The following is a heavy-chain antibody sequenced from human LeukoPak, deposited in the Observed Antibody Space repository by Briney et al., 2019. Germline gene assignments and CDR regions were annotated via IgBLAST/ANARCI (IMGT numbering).Heavy chain of an antibody. CDR1: GGSISSGGYY. D-gene: IGHD1-14*01. CDR2: IHNSGRT. Sequence: SETLSLTCTVSGGSISSGGYYWSWIRQSPGKGLEWIGYIHNSGRTNYNPSLKSRVTGFVDTSKNQVSLRLSSVTAADTAVYYCARRGTISSESYFDYWGQGALVTVSS. CDR3: ARRGTISSESYFDY. V-gene: IGHV4-61*08. J-gene: IGHJ4*02.